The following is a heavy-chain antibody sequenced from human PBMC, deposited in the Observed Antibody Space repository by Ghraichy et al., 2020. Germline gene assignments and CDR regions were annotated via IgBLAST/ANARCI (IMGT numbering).Heavy chain of an antibody. V-gene: IGHV3-21*01. Sequence: GESLNISCAASGFTFSSYSMNWVRQAPGKGLEWVSSISSSSSYIYYADSVKGRFTISRDNAKNSLYLQMNSLRAEDTAVYYCASEEGGGHYWGQGTLVTVSS. CDR3: ASEEGGGHY. CDR2: ISSSSSYI. CDR1: GFTFSSYS. J-gene: IGHJ4*02. D-gene: IGHD3-16*01.